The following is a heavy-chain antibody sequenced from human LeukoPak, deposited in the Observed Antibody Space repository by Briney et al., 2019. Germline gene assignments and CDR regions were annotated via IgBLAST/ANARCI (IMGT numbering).Heavy chain of an antibody. J-gene: IGHJ4*02. CDR2: ISGSGGST. CDR1: GFTFSSYA. Sequence: GGSLRLSCAASGFTFSSYAMSWVRQAPGKGLEWVSAISGSGGSTYYADSVKGRFTISRDNSKNTLYLQMNSLRAEDTAVYYCAMFMVRGVSIDYWGQGTLVTVSS. V-gene: IGHV3-23*01. CDR3: AMFMVRGVSIDY. D-gene: IGHD3-10*01.